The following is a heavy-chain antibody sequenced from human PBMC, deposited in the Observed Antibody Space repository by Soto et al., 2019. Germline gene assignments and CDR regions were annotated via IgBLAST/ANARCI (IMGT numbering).Heavy chain of an antibody. CDR2: MNPNSGNT. D-gene: IGHD5-18*01. V-gene: IGHV1-8*01. CDR3: ARGPTRIQLWLLGSEDN. CDR1: GYTFTSYD. J-gene: IGHJ4*02. Sequence: GASVKVSCKASGYTFTSYDINWVRQATGQGLEWMGWMNPNSGNTGYAQKFQGRVTMTRNTSISTAYMELSSLRSEDTAVYYCARGPTRIQLWLLGSEDNWGQGTLVTGSS.